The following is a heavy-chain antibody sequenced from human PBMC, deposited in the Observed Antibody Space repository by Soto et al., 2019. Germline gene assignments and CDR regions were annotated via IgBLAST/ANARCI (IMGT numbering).Heavy chain of an antibody. Sequence: SETLSLTCTVSGGSISSGGYYWSWIRQHPGKGLEWIGYIYYSGSTYYNPSLKSRVTISVDTSKNQFSLKLSSVTAADTAVYYCARLFGSGWQPDYWGQGTLVTVSS. CDR3: ARLFGSGWQPDY. CDR1: GGSISSGGYY. J-gene: IGHJ4*02. V-gene: IGHV4-31*03. D-gene: IGHD6-19*01. CDR2: IYYSGST.